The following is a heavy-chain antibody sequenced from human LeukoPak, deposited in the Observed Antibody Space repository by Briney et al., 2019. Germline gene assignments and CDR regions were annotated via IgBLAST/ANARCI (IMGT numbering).Heavy chain of an antibody. V-gene: IGHV3-43D*03. CDR2: ISWDGGST. Sequence: PGGSLRLSCAASGFTFEDYAMHCVRQAPGKGLEWVSLISWDGGSTYYADSVKGRFTSSRDNSKNSLYLQMNSLRAEDTALYYCAKALYSYGPPEYYWGQGTLVTVSS. CDR3: AKALYSYGPPEYY. J-gene: IGHJ4*02. CDR1: GFTFEDYA. D-gene: IGHD5-18*01.